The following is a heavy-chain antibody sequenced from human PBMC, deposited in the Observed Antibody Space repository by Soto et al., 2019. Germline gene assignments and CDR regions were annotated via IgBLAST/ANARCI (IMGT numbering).Heavy chain of an antibody. CDR2: INAESDTI. Sequence: GGSLRLSCAASGFTFSTYSMNWVRQAPGKGLEWIAYINAESDTIFYADSVKGRFTISRDDAKNSLFLQMDSLRDEDTAVYYCARLYYDYVWGQGTTVTVSS. V-gene: IGHV3-48*02. CDR1: GFTFSTYS. J-gene: IGHJ6*02. CDR3: ARLYYDYV. D-gene: IGHD3-3*01.